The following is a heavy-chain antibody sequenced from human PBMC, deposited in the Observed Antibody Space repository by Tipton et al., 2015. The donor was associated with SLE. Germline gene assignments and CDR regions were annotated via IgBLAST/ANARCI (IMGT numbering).Heavy chain of an antibody. CDR2: IYYSGIT. CDR3: ARQLGWGDPFAFDY. J-gene: IGHJ4*02. D-gene: IGHD2-21*02. Sequence: LRLSCTVSGDSISNSPYYWGWIRQPPGKGLQWIGNIYYSGITHYNPSLKSRVTISVDTSKNQFPLKLTSVTAADTAVYYCARQLGWGDPFAFDYWGQGTLVTVSP. V-gene: IGHV4-39*01. CDR1: GDSISNSPYY.